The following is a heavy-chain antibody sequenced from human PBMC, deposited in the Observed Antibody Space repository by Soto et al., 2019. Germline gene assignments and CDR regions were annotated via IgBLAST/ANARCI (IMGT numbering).Heavy chain of an antibody. J-gene: IGHJ4*02. CDR3: ARGGYYGSGGDYFDY. CDR1: GGSFNDYS. V-gene: IGHV4-34*01. CDR2: INHSGST. D-gene: IGHD3-10*01. Sequence: SETLSLTCAVYGGSFNDYSWSWIRQPPGKGLEWIGEINHSGSTNYNPSLKSRVTISVDTSKNQFSLKLSSVTAADTAVYFCARGGYYGSGGDYFDYWGQGTLVTVSS.